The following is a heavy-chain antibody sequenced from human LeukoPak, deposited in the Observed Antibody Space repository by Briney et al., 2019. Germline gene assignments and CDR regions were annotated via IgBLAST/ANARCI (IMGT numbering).Heavy chain of an antibody. CDR2: ISYDGSGQ. CDR1: GFTFSSYA. Sequence: PGRSLRLSCAASGFTFSSYAMHWVRQAPGKGLEWVALISYDGSGQYYTESVKGRFTISRDNSKNTLYLQVNSLRVEDTAVYYCARAAPYDYVWGSYRYEYYFDYWGQGTLVTVSS. V-gene: IGHV3-30-3*01. CDR3: ARAAPYDYVWGSYRYEYYFDY. D-gene: IGHD3-16*02. J-gene: IGHJ4*02.